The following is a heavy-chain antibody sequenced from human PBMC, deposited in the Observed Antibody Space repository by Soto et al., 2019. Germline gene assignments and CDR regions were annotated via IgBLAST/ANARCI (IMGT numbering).Heavy chain of an antibody. Sequence: QVQLAESGGGLVEPGGYLRLSCAASGFTFSDYDMSWIRQSPGKGLEWVSFVSSSGTTMYFADSVKGRVTISKDNAKNSLYLQMNRLRAEDTAVYYCARMGPRAARPSYWGQGTLVTVSS. V-gene: IGHV3-11*01. CDR3: ARMGPRAARPSY. D-gene: IGHD6-6*01. CDR2: VSSSGTTM. CDR1: GFTFSDYD. J-gene: IGHJ4*02.